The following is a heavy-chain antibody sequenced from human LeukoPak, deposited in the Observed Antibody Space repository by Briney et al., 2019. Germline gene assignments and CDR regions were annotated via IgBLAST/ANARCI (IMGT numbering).Heavy chain of an antibody. V-gene: IGHV3-30*04. Sequence: GRSLRLSCAASGFTFSSYAMHWVRQAPGKGLEWVAVISYDGSNKYYTDSVKGRFTISRDNSKNTLYLQMNSLRAEDTAVYYCARESVYGSGNLHGSYFDYWGQGTLVTVSS. D-gene: IGHD3-10*01. CDR1: GFTFSSYA. CDR2: ISYDGSNK. J-gene: IGHJ4*02. CDR3: ARESVYGSGNLHGSYFDY.